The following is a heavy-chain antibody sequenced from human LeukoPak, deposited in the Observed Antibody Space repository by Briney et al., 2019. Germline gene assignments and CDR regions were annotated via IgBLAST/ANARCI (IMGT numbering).Heavy chain of an antibody. CDR1: GFAFSTQG. D-gene: IGHD3-22*01. J-gene: IGHJ4*02. CDR2: IWHDGNNK. Sequence: GGSLRLSCATSGFAFSTQGMHWVRQAPGKGLEWVAAIWHDGNNKYYVDSVKGRFTISRDNSKNTAYLQMNSLRVEDTAVYYCARDSGDSSGYYPGYWGQGTLVTVSS. CDR3: ARDSGDSSGYYPGY. V-gene: IGHV3-33*01.